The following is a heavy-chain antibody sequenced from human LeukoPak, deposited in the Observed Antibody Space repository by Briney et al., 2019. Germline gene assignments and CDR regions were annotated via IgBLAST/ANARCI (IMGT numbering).Heavy chain of an antibody. CDR2: IIPIFGTA. CDR1: GGTFSSYA. D-gene: IGHD3/OR15-3a*01. Sequence: ASVRVSCKASGGTFSSYAISWVRQAPGQGLEWMGGIIPIFGTANYAQKFQGRVTITTDESTSTAYMELSSLRSEDTAVYYCARKMDWDDWSLGYWYYYMDVWGGGTAVIVSS. J-gene: IGHJ6*03. CDR3: ARKMDWDDWSLGYWYYYMDV. V-gene: IGHV1-69*05.